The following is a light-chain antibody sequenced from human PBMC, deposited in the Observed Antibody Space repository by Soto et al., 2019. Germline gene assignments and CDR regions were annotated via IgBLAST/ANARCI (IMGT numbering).Light chain of an antibody. J-gene: IGKJ1*01. CDR3: MQPLENFRT. Sequence: IVMTQSPLSLSVTPGEASSISRMSSARLLHKNGYNYVDCYMQKPGQSPQLLIYLGSNRASGVPDRFSGSGSDTYFTLEISRVEADDVGVYYCMQPLENFRTFGQGTKVDIK. CDR2: LGS. CDR1: ARLLHKNGYNY. V-gene: IGKV2-28*01.